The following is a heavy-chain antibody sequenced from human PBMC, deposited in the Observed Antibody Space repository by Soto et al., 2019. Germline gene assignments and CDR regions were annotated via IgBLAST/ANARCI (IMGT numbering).Heavy chain of an antibody. D-gene: IGHD1-26*01. CDR2: ISYDGSNK. CDR3: VFSRRQYSAYCFDY. Sequence: PGASMRLSCAASGFTFSSYGMHWVRQAPGKGQEWVAVISYDGSNKYYADSVKGRFTISRDNSKNTLYLQMNSLRAEYTVVYYCVFSRRQYSAYCFDYWCQGSLVIVSS. CDR1: GFTFSSYG. J-gene: IGHJ4*02. V-gene: IGHV3-30*03.